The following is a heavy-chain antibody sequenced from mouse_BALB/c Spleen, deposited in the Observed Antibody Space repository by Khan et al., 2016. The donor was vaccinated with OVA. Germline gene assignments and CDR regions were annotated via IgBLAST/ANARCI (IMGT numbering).Heavy chain of an antibody. V-gene: IGHV1-69*02. CDR1: GYTFTNYW. J-gene: IGHJ2*01. CDR3: AREGSTVDHFDY. CDR2: IYPSDSYT. D-gene: IGHD1-1*01. Sequence: QVQLQQPGAELVRPGTSVKLSCKASGYTFTNYWINWVKQRPGQGLEWIGNIYPSDSYTNYNQKFKDKATLTVDKSSSTAYMQFSSPTSEDSAVYYCAREGSTVDHFDYWGLGTTLTVSS.